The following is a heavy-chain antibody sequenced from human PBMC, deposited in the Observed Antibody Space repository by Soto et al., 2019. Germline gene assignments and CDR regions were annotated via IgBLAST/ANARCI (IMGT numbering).Heavy chain of an antibody. CDR1: GFTFSSYA. J-gene: IGHJ3*02. D-gene: IGHD6-13*01. CDR3: AKDGTLNDAFDI. V-gene: IGHV3-23*01. Sequence: GGSLRLSCAASGFTFSSYAMSCVRQAPGKGLEWVSAISGSGGSTYYADSVKGRFTISRDNSKNPLYLQMNSLRAEDTAVYYCAKDGTLNDAFDIWGQGTMVNVSS. CDR2: ISGSGGST.